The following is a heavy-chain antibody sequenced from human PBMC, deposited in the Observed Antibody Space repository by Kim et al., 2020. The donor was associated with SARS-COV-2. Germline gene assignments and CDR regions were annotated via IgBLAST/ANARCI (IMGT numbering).Heavy chain of an antibody. CDR1: GYTFTANY. CDR3: LKGGWFDP. CDR2: INPNSGGT. V-gene: IGHV1-2*02. Sequence: ASVKVSCKASGYTFTANYIHWVRQAPGQGLEWMGWINPNSGGTNSAQKCQGRVTMTRDTSISTAYMELRRLRSDDTAVYYCLKGGWFDPWGQGTLGTVSS. J-gene: IGHJ5*02.